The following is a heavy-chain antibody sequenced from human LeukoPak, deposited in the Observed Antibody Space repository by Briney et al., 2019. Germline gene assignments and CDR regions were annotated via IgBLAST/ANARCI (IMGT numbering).Heavy chain of an antibody. J-gene: IGHJ3*02. Sequence: GGSLRLSCAASGFTFSSYAMHWVRQPPGKGLEWVAIISYDGSNKYDADSVKGRFTIYRDNSKNTLYLQMNSLRAEDTAVYYCANEPSVDTSGPGPGDAFDIWGQGTMVTVSS. V-gene: IGHV3-30-3*02. CDR2: ISYDGSNK. D-gene: IGHD5-12*01. CDR1: GFTFSSYA. CDR3: ANEPSVDTSGPGPGDAFDI.